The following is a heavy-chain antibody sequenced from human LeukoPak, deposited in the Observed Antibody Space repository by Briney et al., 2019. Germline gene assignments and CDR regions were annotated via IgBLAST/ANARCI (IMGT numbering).Heavy chain of an antibody. Sequence: PGGSLRLSCAASGFTFSIYAMTWVRQTPGKGLEWVSGISGSSGSTFYADFVEGRFTISRDNSYNTLYLQMNGLRAEDTAAYYCAKDGRVAPETELYYFDYWGQGTLVTVSS. CDR1: GFTFSIYA. V-gene: IGHV3-23*01. J-gene: IGHJ4*02. CDR2: ISGSSGST. D-gene: IGHD1-26*01. CDR3: AKDGRVAPETELYYFDY.